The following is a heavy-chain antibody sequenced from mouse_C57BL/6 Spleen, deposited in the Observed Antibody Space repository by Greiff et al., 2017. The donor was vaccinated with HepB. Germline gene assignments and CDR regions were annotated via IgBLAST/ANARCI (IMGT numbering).Heavy chain of an antibody. V-gene: IGHV1-64*01. CDR1: GYTFTSYW. D-gene: IGHD2-5*01. CDR2: IHPNSGST. J-gene: IGHJ4*01. CDR3: ARGGYSNAMDY. Sequence: VQLQQPGAELVKPGASVKLSCKASGYTFTSYWMHWVKQRPGQGLEWIGMIHPNSGSTNYNVKFKSKATLTVDKSSSTAYMQLSSLTSEDSAVYYCARGGYSNAMDYWGQGTSVTVSS.